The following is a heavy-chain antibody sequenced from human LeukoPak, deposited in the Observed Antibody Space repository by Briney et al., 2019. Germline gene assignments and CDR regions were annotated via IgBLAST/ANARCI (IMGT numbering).Heavy chain of an antibody. CDR2: ISGSGGTS. J-gene: IGHJ3*02. D-gene: IGHD7-27*01. CDR1: GFTFSNYA. Sequence: GGSLRLSCLPSGFTFSNYAMTWVRQAPGKGLEWVSSISGSGGTSYYADSVKGRFTISRDSAKNMLFLQMNSLRAEDTAVYYCARKMGTLGHAFDIWGQGTMVTVSS. CDR3: ARKMGTLGHAFDI. V-gene: IGHV3-23*01.